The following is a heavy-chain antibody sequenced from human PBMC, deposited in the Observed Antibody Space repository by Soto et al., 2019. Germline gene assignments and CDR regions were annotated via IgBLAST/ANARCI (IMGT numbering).Heavy chain of an antibody. CDR1: GFSLSTSGMC. CDR3: ARIIVKYYYMDV. CDR2: IDWDDDK. V-gene: IGHV2-70*11. D-gene: IGHD1-26*01. Sequence: SGPTLVNPTQTLTLTCTFSGFSLSTSGMCVSWIRQPPGKALEWLARIDWDDDKYYSTSLKTRLTISKDTSKNQVVLTMTNMDPVDTATYYCARIIVKYYYMDVWGKGTAVTVSS. J-gene: IGHJ6*03.